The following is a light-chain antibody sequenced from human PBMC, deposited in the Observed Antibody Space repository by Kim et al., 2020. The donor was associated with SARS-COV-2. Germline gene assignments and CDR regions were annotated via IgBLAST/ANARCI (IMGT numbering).Light chain of an antibody. Sequence: SPLAATVRDRVTITCRATQYVTRGLAWYQQKPGRAPKLLIYDASTLDRGVPSRFRGSGSGTEFTLTINSLQPDDFASYYCQHRQTFGQGTKVEIK. V-gene: IGKV1-5*01. CDR1: QYVTRG. CDR2: DAS. J-gene: IGKJ1*01. CDR3: QHRQT.